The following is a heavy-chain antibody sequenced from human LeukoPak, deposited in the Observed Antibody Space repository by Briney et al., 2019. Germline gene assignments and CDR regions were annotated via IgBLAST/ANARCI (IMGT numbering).Heavy chain of an antibody. CDR2: ISYDGSNK. D-gene: IGHD6-19*01. J-gene: IGHJ6*02. V-gene: IGHV3-30-3*01. CDR1: GFTFSSYA. Sequence: GGSLRLSCAASGFTFSSYAVHWVRQAPGKGLEWVAVISYDGSNKYYADSVKGRFTISRDNSKNTLYLQMNSLRAEDTAVYYCAREEGSGWTFYYYYYGMDVWGQGTTVTVSS. CDR3: AREEGSGWTFYYYYYGMDV.